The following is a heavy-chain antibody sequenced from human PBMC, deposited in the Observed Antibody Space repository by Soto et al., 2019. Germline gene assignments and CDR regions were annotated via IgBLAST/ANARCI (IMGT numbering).Heavy chain of an antibody. V-gene: IGHV4-59*04. CDR2: IYYSGST. CDR3: ARGLTTVRYYYGMDV. D-gene: IGHD4-17*01. J-gene: IGHJ6*02. CDR1: GGSISSYY. Sequence: PSETLSLTCTVSGGSISSYYWSWIRQPPGKGLEWIGYIYYSGSTYYNPSLKSRVTISVDTSKNQFSLKLSSVTAADTAVYYCARGLTTVRYYYGMDVWGQGTTVTVSS.